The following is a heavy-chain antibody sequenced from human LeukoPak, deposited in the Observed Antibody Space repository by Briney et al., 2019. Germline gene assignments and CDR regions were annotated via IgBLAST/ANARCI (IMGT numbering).Heavy chain of an antibody. V-gene: IGHV4-59*12. CDR2: IYYSGST. J-gene: IGHJ5*02. Sequence: SETLSLTCTVSGGSISSYYWTWIRQPPGKGLEWIGHIYYSGSTNYNPSLKSPVTISVETSKNQFSLRMSSVTAADTAVYYCARDRMDYYDSSGYSRSWFDPWGQGTLVTVSS. CDR3: ARDRMDYYDSSGYSRSWFDP. CDR1: GGSISSYY. D-gene: IGHD3-22*01.